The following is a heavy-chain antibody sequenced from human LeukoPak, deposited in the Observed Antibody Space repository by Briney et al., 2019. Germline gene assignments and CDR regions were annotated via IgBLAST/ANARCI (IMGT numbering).Heavy chain of an antibody. CDR2: ISYDGSNK. Sequence: GGSLRLSCAASGFTFSSYGMHWVRQAPGKGLEWVAVISYDGSNKYYADSVKGRFTISRDNSKNTLYLQMNSLRAEDTAVYYCAKDQSKSGWLGHYYYGMDVWGQGTTVTVSS. J-gene: IGHJ6*02. V-gene: IGHV3-30*18. D-gene: IGHD5-12*01. CDR1: GFTFSSYG. CDR3: AKDQSKSGWLGHYYYGMDV.